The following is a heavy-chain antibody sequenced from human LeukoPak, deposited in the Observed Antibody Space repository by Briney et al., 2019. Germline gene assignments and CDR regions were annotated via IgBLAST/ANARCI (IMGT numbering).Heavy chain of an antibody. CDR1: GGSISSSSYY. Sequence: SETLSLTCTVSGGSISSSSYYWGWIRQPPGKGLEWIGSIYYSGSTYYNPSLKSRVTISVDTSKNHFSLKLSSVTAADTAVYYCARRYSGYSLYYFDYWGQGTLVAVSS. V-gene: IGHV4-39*01. J-gene: IGHJ4*02. CDR2: IYYSGST. D-gene: IGHD5-12*01. CDR3: ARRYSGYSLYYFDY.